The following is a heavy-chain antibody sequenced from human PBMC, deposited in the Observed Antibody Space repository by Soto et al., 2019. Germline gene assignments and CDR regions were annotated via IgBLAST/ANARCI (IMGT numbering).Heavy chain of an antibody. D-gene: IGHD2-15*01. CDR2: IWYDGSNK. V-gene: IGHV3-33*07. CDR3: VSAFFSWSGPRRDLYSFPTRLSSDL. Sequence: LSCSAARSRPSGHVIWRVLHAPDRGLEWLALIWYDGSNKYYADSVKGRFTISRDNSKNTLYLQMISLRAEDTAVYYCVSAFFSWSGPRRDLYSFPTRLSSDL. CDR1: RSRPSGHV. J-gene: IGHJ2*01.